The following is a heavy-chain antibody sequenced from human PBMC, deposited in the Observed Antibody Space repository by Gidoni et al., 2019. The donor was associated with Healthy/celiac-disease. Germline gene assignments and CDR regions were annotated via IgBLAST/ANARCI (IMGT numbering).Heavy chain of an antibody. V-gene: IGHV3-53*02. CDR1: GFTVSSNY. Sequence: EVQLVETGGGLIQPGGSLRLSCAASGFTVSSNYMSWVRQAPGKGLEWVSVIYSGGSTYYADSVKGRFTISRDNSKNTLYLQMNSLRAEDTAVYYCARGQTVFGTDGDWFDPWGQGTLVTVSS. CDR2: IYSGGST. J-gene: IGHJ5*02. D-gene: IGHD3-3*01. CDR3: ARGQTVFGTDGDWFDP.